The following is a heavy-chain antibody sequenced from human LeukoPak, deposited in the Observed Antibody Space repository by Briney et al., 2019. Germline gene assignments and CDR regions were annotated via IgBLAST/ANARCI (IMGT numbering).Heavy chain of an antibody. Sequence: GGSLRLSCAASGFTFSSYSMNWVRQAPGKGLEWVSSISSSSSYIYYADSVKGRFTISRDNAKNSLYLQMNSLRAEDTAVYYCARDGYSSGWYEGGKYYFDYWAQGTLVTVSS. J-gene: IGHJ4*02. V-gene: IGHV3-21*01. CDR1: GFTFSSYS. CDR3: ARDGYSSGWYEGGKYYFDY. CDR2: ISSSSSYI. D-gene: IGHD6-19*01.